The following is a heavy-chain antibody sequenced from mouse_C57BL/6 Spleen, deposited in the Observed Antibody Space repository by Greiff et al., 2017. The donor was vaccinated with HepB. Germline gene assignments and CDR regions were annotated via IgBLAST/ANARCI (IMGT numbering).Heavy chain of an antibody. J-gene: IGHJ2*01. CDR2: INPGSGGT. V-gene: IGHV1-54*01. D-gene: IGHD4-1*01. CDR3: ARGNWDSYFDY. CDR1: GYAFTNYL. Sequence: VKLQESGAELVRPGTSVKVSCKASGYAFTNYLIEWVKQRPGQGLEWIGVINPGSGGTNYNEKFKGKATLTADKSSSTAYMQLSSLTSEDSAVYFCARGNWDSYFDYWGQGTTLTVSS.